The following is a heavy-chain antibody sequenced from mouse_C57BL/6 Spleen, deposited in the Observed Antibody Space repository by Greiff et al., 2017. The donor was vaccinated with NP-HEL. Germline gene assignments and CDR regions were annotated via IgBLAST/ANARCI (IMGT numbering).Heavy chain of an antibody. CDR3: ARCDYVSSLYYFDY. Sequence: VKLQQSGAELARPGASVKLSCKASGYTFTSYGISWVKQRTGQGLEWIGEIYPRSGNTSYNEKFKGKATLTADKSSRTAYLELRNLTSEDSAVDFCARCDYVSSLYYFDYWGQGTTLTVSS. V-gene: IGHV1-81*01. J-gene: IGHJ2*01. CDR1: GYTFTSYG. D-gene: IGHD1-1*01. CDR2: IYPRSGNT.